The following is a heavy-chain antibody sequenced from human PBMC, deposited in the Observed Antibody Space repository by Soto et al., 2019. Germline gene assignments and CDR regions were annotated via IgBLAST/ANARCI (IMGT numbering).Heavy chain of an antibody. J-gene: IGHJ4*02. CDR1: GFTFGSYW. Sequence: HPGGSLRLSCAATGFTFGSYWMDWVRQAPGKGLVCVSRINGDGSRTTYADSVKGRFTISRDNAQNTLYLQMSSLRADDTALYYGTSETLWVGASPKSGGQGTLVTVSS. D-gene: IGHD3-10*01. V-gene: IGHV3-74*03. CDR2: INGDGSRT. CDR3: TSETLWVGASPKS.